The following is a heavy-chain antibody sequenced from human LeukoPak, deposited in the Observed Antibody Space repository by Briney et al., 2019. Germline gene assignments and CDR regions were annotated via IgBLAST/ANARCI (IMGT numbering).Heavy chain of an antibody. CDR2: INHSGST. D-gene: IGHD3-3*01. CDR3: ARATVYYDFWSGYSSWFDP. J-gene: IGHJ5*02. Sequence: SETLSLTCAVYGGSFSGYYWSWIRQPPGKGLEWIGEINHSGSTNYNPSLKSRLTISVDTSKNQFSLKLSYVTAADTAVYYCARATVYYDFWSGYSSWFDPWGQGTLVTVSS. V-gene: IGHV4-34*01. CDR1: GGSFSGYY.